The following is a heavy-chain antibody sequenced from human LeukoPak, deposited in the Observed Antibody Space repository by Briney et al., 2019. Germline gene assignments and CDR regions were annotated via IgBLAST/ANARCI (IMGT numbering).Heavy chain of an antibody. D-gene: IGHD6-6*01. J-gene: IGHJ6*03. CDR3: ARDNRQLVQMAKSADYYYYYYMDV. Sequence: ASVKVSCKSSGYTFTSYYMHWVRQAPGQGLEWMGIINTSGGSTSYAQKFQGRVTMTREMSTSTVYMELSSLRSEDTAVYYCARDNRQLVQMAKSADYYYYYYMDVWGKGTTVTVSS. V-gene: IGHV1-46*01. CDR2: INTSGGST. CDR1: GYTFTSYY.